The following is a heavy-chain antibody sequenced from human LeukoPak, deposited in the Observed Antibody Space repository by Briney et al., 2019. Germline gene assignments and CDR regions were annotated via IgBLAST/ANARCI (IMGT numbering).Heavy chain of an antibody. CDR3: ARLTVGYDSSGDLYYFDY. D-gene: IGHD3-22*01. V-gene: IGHV4-39*01. J-gene: IGHJ4*02. CDR2: IYYSGST. CDR1: GGSISSSSYY. Sequence: SETLSLTCTVSGGSISSSSYYWGWIRQPPGKGLEWIGSIYYSGSTYYNPSLKSRVTISVDTSKNQFSLKLSSVIAADTAVYYCARLTVGYDSSGDLYYFDYWGQGTLVTVSS.